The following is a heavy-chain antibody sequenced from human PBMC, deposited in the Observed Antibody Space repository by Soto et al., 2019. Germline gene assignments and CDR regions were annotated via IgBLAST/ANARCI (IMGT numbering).Heavy chain of an antibody. Sequence: QVQLVQSGAEVKNPGASVKVSCKASGCTFGIGWARQAPGQGLEWMGWINTYNGNTNYAQNVQGRVTLTTDTSTSTAYMELRSLRSNDTAIYYCAMVDVYVTPSPQDVWGQGTTVIVSS. CDR3: AMVDVYVTPSPQDV. V-gene: IGHV1-18*01. CDR1: GCTFG. D-gene: IGHD3-16*01. J-gene: IGHJ6*02. CDR2: INTYNGNT.